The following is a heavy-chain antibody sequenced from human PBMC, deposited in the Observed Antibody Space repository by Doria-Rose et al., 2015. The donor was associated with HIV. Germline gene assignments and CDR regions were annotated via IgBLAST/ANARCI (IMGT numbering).Heavy chain of an antibody. CDR2: IFSDDER. CDR1: GVSLSSPGMG. CDR3: ARIKSSRWYHKYYFDF. V-gene: IGHV2-26*01. Sequence: QVTLKESGPVLVKPTETLTLTCTVSGVSLSSPGMGVSWIRQPPGKALEWLANIFSDDERSYETSLKSRLTISRRPSKGQVILTMTYMDPVDTATYYCARIKSSRWYHKYYFDFWGQGTLVIVSA. D-gene: IGHD6-13*01. J-gene: IGHJ4*02.